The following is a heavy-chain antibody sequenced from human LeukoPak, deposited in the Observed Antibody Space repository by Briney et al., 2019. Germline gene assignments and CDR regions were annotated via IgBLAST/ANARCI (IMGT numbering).Heavy chain of an antibody. CDR1: GFTFSSYG. Sequence: GGSLRLSCAASGFTFSSYGMHWVRQAPGKGLEWVAFIRYDGSNKYYADSVKGRFTISRDNSKNTLYLQMNSLRGEDTAVYYCAVPAAMRSLGYWGQGTLVTVSS. CDR3: AVPAAMRSLGY. CDR2: IRYDGSNK. J-gene: IGHJ4*02. V-gene: IGHV3-30*02. D-gene: IGHD2-2*01.